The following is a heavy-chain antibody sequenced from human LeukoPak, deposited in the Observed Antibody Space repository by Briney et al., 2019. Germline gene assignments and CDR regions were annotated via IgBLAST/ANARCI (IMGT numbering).Heavy chain of an antibody. J-gene: IGHJ1*01. CDR1: GFTFSNAW. V-gene: IGHV3-15*01. Sequence: GGSLRLSCAASGFTFSNAWMSWVRQAPGQGLGWVGRIKSKTDRGTTDYAAPVKGRFTISRDDSKNTLYLQMNSLKTEDTAVYYCTTEKTTVTWYFQYWGQGTLVTVSS. CDR3: TTEKTTVTWYFQY. D-gene: IGHD4-17*01. CDR2: IKSKTDRGTT.